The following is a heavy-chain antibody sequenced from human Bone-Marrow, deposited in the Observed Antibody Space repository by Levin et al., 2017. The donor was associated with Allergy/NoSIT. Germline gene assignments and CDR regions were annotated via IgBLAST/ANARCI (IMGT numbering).Heavy chain of an antibody. CDR1: GGSMNGGIYS. CDR3: ARGVGESGYDHYYFGMDV. V-gene: IGHV4-30-2*01. D-gene: IGHD5-12*01. Sequence: KTSETLSLTCGVSGGSMNGGIYSWTWIRQPPGKGLEWIGYISHSGTTYYNTSLRSRVTISVDRSKNQFSLRLTSVTAADTAVYFCARGVGESGYDHYYFGMDVWGQGTTVTVSS. CDR2: ISHSGTT. J-gene: IGHJ6*02.